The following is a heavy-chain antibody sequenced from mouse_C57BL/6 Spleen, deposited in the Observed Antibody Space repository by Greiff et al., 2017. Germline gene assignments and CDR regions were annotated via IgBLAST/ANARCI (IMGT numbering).Heavy chain of an antibody. CDR1: GYSFTGYY. CDR2: INPSTGGT. J-gene: IGHJ2*01. CDR3: ARESYYGSSYGYFDY. Sequence: VQLKESGPELVKPGASVKISCKASGYSFTGYYMNWVKQSPEKSLEWIGEINPSTGGTTYNQKFKSKAPLTVDKSSSTASMQLKSLTSEDSAVYYCARESYYGSSYGYFDYWGQGTTLTVSS. D-gene: IGHD1-1*01. V-gene: IGHV1-42*01.